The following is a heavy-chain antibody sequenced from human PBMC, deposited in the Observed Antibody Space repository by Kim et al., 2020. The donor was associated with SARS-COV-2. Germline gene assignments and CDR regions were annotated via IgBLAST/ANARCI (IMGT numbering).Heavy chain of an antibody. D-gene: IGHD2-2*01. CDR3: ARGRDVYQSAFDV. V-gene: IGHV3-21*01. Sequence: YYGHSVKGRFTVSRDNAKISLYLQINSLRAEETAVYYCARGRDVYQSAFDVWGHGTMVTVSS. J-gene: IGHJ3*01.